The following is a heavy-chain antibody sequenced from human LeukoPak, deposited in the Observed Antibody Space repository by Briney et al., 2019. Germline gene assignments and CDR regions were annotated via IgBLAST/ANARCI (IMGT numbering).Heavy chain of an antibody. J-gene: IGHJ4*02. CDR2: TYYRSKWNN. V-gene: IGHV6-1*01. CDR1: GDSVPSNSVA. Sequence: SQTLSLTCAISGDSVPSNSVAWNWIGQSPSRGLEWLGRTYYRSKWNNDYAASVKSRIIINPDTSENQVSLQLSSVTPEDTAVYYCARSRGAIVDYWGQGTLVTVSS. CDR3: ARSRGAIVDY.